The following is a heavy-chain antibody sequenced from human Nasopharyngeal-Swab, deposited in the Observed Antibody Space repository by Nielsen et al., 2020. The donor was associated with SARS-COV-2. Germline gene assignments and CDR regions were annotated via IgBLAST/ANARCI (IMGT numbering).Heavy chain of an antibody. CDR3: ARESPPDWYFDL. V-gene: IGHV4-38-2*02. CDR1: GYSISSGYY. Sequence: GSLRLSCTVSGYSISSGYYWGWIRQPPGKGLEWIGSIYYSGSTYYNPSLKSRVTISVDTSKNQFSLKLSSVTAADTAVYYCARESPPDWYFDLWGRGTLVTVSS. J-gene: IGHJ2*01. CDR2: IYYSGST.